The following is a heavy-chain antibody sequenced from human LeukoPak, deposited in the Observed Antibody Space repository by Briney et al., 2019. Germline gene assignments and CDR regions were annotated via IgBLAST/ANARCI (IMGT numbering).Heavy chain of an antibody. V-gene: IGHV4-39*01. J-gene: IGHJ5*02. D-gene: IGHD1-26*01. Sequence: GSLRLSCAASGFTFSSYSMNWVRQPPGKGLEWIGSIYYSGSTYYNPSLKSRVTISVDTSKNQFSLKLSSVTAADTAVYYCARSGQDYNWFDPWGQGTLVTVSS. CDR2: IYYSGST. CDR3: ARSGQDYNWFDP. CDR1: GFTFSSYSMN.